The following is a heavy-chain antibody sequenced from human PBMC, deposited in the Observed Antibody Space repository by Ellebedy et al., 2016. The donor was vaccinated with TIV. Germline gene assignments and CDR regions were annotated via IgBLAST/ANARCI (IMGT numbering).Heavy chain of an antibody. CDR2: ISVSNIYT. CDR1: GFTFRDSY. CDR3: ARGGYDFWNPRY. V-gene: IGHV3-11*06. J-gene: IGHJ4*02. Sequence: PGGSLRLSCAASGFTFRDSYMSWVRQPPGKGLEWVSFISVSNIYTNYADSVKGRFTISRDNAKKSLYLQMNSLRAEDTAVYYCARGGYDFWNPRYWGQGTLVTVSS. D-gene: IGHD3-3*01.